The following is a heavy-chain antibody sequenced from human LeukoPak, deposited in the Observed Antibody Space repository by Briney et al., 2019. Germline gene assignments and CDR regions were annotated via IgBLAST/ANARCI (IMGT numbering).Heavy chain of an antibody. V-gene: IGHV3-9*01. CDR2: ISWNSGSI. D-gene: IGHD3-22*01. J-gene: IGHJ4*02. CDR3: ARPQYYYDSSGYWVD. Sequence: GGSLRLSCAASGFTFDDYAMHWVRQAPGKGLEWVSGISWNSGSIGYADSVKGRFTISRDNAKNSLYLQMNSLRAEDTAVYYCARPQYYYDSSGYWVDWGQGTLVTVSS. CDR1: GFTFDDYA.